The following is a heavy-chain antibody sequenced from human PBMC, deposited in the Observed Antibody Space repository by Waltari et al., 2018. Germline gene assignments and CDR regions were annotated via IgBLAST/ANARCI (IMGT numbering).Heavy chain of an antibody. D-gene: IGHD6-13*01. CDR1: GGSISSSSYS. CDR2: IYYSGST. J-gene: IGHJ4*02. CDR3: ARERALLTYSSRGFDY. V-gene: IGHV4-39*07. Sequence: QLQLQESGPGLVKPSETLSLTCTVSGGSISSSSYSWGWIRQPPGKGLEWIGSIYYSGSTYYNPSLKSRVTISVDTSKNQFSLKLSSVTAADTAVYYCARERALLTYSSRGFDYWGQGTLVTVSS.